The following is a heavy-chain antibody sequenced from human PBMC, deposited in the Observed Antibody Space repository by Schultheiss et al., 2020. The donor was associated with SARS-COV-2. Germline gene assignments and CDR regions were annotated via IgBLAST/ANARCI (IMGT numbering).Heavy chain of an antibody. D-gene: IGHD4-17*01. J-gene: IGHJ6*02. CDR3: ARATVTTELYGMDV. Sequence: ASVKVSCKASGYAFTVYHIHWVRQAPGQGPEWMGWISPNSGGTNYAQKLQGRVTMTTDTSTSTAYMELRSLRSDDTAVYYCARATVTTELYGMDVWGQGTTVTVSS. CDR1: GYAFTVYH. V-gene: IGHV1-18*04. CDR2: ISPNSGGT.